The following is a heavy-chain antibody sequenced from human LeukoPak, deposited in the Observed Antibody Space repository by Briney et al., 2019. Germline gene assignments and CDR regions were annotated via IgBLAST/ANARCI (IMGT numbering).Heavy chain of an antibody. J-gene: IGHJ4*02. V-gene: IGHV4-34*01. CDR3: ARGAYYYDSSGYYAIRGGGNYFDY. Sequence: PSETLSLTYAVYGGSFSGYYWSWIRQPPGKGLEWIGEINHSGSTNYNPSLKSRVTISVDTSKNQFSLKLSSVTAADTAVYYCARGAYYYDSSGYYAIRGGGNYFDYWGQGTLVTVSS. D-gene: IGHD3-22*01. CDR1: GGSFSGYY. CDR2: INHSGST.